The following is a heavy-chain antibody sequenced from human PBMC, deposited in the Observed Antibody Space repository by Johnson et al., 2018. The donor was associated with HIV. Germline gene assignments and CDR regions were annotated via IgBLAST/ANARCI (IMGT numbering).Heavy chain of an antibody. CDR2: ISSSGSTI. V-gene: IGHV3-11*04. D-gene: IGHD2-15*01. CDR3: ARSKDCSGGSCPDAFDI. J-gene: IGHJ3*02. Sequence: QVQLVESGGGLVKPGGSLRLSCAASGFTFSDYYMTWVRQAPGKGLEWVSYISSSGSTIYSADSVNGRFTISRDNAKNSLYLQMNSLRAEDTAVYYCARSKDCSGGSCPDAFDIWGQGTMLIVSS. CDR1: GFTFSDYY.